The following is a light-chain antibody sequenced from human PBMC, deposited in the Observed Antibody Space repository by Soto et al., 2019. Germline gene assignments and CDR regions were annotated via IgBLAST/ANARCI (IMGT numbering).Light chain of an antibody. CDR3: QQSYKMPS. CDR1: RNVSIY. V-gene: IGKV1-39*01. Sequence: EIPLTQSPSSLAASVGDRLTLTCRASRNVSIYLNWYQHKPGKGPTLLIHATSNLQIGVPSRFSGSGSGTEFTLTIXSLEPEDFGTYYCQQSYKMPSFGQGTRLELK. J-gene: IGKJ5*01. CDR2: ATS.